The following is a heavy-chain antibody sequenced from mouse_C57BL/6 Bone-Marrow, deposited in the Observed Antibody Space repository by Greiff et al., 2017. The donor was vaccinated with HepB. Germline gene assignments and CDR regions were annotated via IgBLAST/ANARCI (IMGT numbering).Heavy chain of an antibody. CDR1: GFTFSDYG. Sequence: EVQVVESGGGLVKPGGSLKLSCAASGFTFSDYGMHWVRQAPEKGLEWVAYISSGSSTIYYADTVKGRFTISRDNAKNTLFLQMTSLRSEDTAMYYCASSSYDYFDYWGQGTTLTVSS. V-gene: IGHV5-17*01. CDR2: ISSGSSTI. D-gene: IGHD1-1*01. CDR3: ASSSYDYFDY. J-gene: IGHJ2*01.